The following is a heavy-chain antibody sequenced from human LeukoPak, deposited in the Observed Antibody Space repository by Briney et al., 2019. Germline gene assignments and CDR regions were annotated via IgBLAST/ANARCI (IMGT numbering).Heavy chain of an antibody. CDR3: ARQDSGTYLNPLDI. V-gene: IGHV4-59*08. J-gene: IGHJ3*02. Sequence: SETLSLTCIVSGGAISSYYWSWIRQPPGKGLEWIGYIYYTGSTNYNPSLKSRVTISVDTSKNQLSLKLRSVTAADTAVYYCARQDSGTYLNPLDIWGQGTVVTVSS. D-gene: IGHD1-26*01. CDR2: IYYTGST. CDR1: GGAISSYY.